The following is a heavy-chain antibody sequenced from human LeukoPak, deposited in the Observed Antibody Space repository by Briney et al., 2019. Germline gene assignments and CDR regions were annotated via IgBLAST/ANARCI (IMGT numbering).Heavy chain of an antibody. CDR2: INHSGST. V-gene: IGHV4-34*01. J-gene: IGHJ2*01. D-gene: IGHD3-3*01. CDR3: AGIPNYDFWSGSSKAWYFDL. Sequence: SETLSLTCAVYGGSFSGYYWSWIRQPPGKGLEWIGEINHSGSTNYNPSLKSRVTISVDTSKNQFYLKLSSVAAADTAVYYCAGIPNYDFWSGSSKAWYFDLWGRGTLVTVSS. CDR1: GGSFSGYY.